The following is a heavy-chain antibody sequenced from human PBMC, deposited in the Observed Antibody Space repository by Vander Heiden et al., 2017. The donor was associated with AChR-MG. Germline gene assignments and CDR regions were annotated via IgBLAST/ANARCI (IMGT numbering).Heavy chain of an antibody. CDR3: AREYDGDEQNY. CDR1: GYSISSGYY. V-gene: IGHV4-38-2*02. Sequence: QVQLQESGPGLVKPSETLSLTCAVSGYSISSGYYWGWIRQPPGKGLEWIGSIYHIGSPYYNPSLKSRVTISVDTSKNQFSLKLSSVTAADTAVYYCAREYDGDEQNYWGQGTLVTVSS. J-gene: IGHJ4*02. CDR2: IYHIGSP. D-gene: IGHD4-17*01.